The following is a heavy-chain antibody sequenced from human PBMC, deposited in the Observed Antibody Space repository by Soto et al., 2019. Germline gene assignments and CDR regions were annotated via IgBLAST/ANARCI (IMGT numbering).Heavy chain of an antibody. CDR1: GYSFTSYW. Sequence: PGESLKLSCKGSGYSFTSYWIGWVRQMPGKGLEWMGIIYPGDSDTRYSPSFQGQVTISADKSISTAYLQWSSLKASDTAMYYCARHGIWYYYDSSGYSRAFDIWGQGTMVTVSS. CDR2: IYPGDSDT. CDR3: ARHGIWYYYDSSGYSRAFDI. D-gene: IGHD3-22*01. J-gene: IGHJ3*02. V-gene: IGHV5-51*01.